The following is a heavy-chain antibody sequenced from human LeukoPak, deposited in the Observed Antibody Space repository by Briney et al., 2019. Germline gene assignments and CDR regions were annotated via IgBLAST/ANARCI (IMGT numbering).Heavy chain of an antibody. D-gene: IGHD3-3*01. J-gene: IGHJ6*02. CDR2: ISYDGSNK. Sequence: GGSLRLSCAASGFTFSSYAMHWVRQAPGKGLEWVAVISYDGSNKYYADSVKGRFTISRDNSKNTLYLQMNSLRAEDTAVYYCARDLGAYDFWSGYSYYYYGMDVWGQGTTVTVSS. CDR1: GFTFSSYA. CDR3: ARDLGAYDFWSGYSYYYYGMDV. V-gene: IGHV3-30-3*01.